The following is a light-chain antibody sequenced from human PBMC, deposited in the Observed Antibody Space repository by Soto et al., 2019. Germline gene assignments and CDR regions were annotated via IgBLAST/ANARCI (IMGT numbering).Light chain of an antibody. CDR1: SSDVGSYNL. Sequence: QSALTQPASVSGSPGQSITISCTGTSSDVGSYNLVSWYQQHPVKAPKLMIYEGSKRPSGVSNRFSRYKSGNTASLTISGLQVEDEADYYCCSYAGSSTFVVFGGGTKLTVL. CDR3: CSYAGSSTFVV. V-gene: IGLV2-23*03. J-gene: IGLJ2*01. CDR2: EGS.